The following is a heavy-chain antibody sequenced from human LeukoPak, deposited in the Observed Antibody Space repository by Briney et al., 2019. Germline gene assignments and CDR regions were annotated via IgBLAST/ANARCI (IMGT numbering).Heavy chain of an antibody. J-gene: IGHJ4*02. CDR3: AGGPRYSSSSYYFDY. Sequence: GGSLRLSXAASGFTFSSYAMHWVRQAPGKGLEYVSAISSNGGSTYYANSVKGRFTISRDNSKNTLYLQMGSLRAEDMAVHYCAGGPRYSSSSYYFDYWGQGTLVTVSS. CDR2: ISSNGGST. V-gene: IGHV3-64*01. D-gene: IGHD6-6*01. CDR1: GFTFSSYA.